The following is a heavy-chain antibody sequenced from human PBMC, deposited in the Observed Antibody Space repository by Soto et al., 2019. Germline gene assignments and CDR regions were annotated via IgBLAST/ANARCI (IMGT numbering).Heavy chain of an antibody. CDR3: ARVYCSGGSCYDYYYYYMDV. Sequence: SVKVSCKASVGTFSSYAISWVRQAPGQGLEWMGGIIPIFGTANYAQKFQGRVTITADESTSTAYMELSSLRSEDTAVYYCARVYCSGGSCYDYYYYYMDVWGKRTTVTVSS. J-gene: IGHJ6*03. CDR2: IIPIFGTA. CDR1: VGTFSSYA. D-gene: IGHD2-15*01. V-gene: IGHV1-69*13.